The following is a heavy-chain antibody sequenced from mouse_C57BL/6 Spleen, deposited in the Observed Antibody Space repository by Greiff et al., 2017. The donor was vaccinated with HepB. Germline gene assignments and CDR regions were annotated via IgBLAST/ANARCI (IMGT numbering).Heavy chain of an antibody. CDR1: GYTFTSYW. CDR3: ARSYGSRFIYWYFDV. Sequence: QVQLKQPGTELVKPGASVKLSCKASGYTFTSYWMHWVKQRPGQGLEWIGNINPSNGGTNYNEKFKSKATLTVDKSSSTAYMQLSSLTSEDSAVYYCARSYGSRFIYWYFDVWGTGTTVTVSS. V-gene: IGHV1-53*01. CDR2: INPSNGGT. D-gene: IGHD1-1*01. J-gene: IGHJ1*03.